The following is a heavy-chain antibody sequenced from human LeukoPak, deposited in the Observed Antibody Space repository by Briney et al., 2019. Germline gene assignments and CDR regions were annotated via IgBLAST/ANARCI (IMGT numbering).Heavy chain of an antibody. CDR3: AKDGSSGSYLNFDY. CDR1: GFTFSSYG. D-gene: IGHD1-26*01. Sequence: PGGSLRLSCAASGFTFSSYGMHWVRQAPGKGLEWVAFIRYDGSNKYYADSVKGRFTISRDNSKNTLYLQMNSLRAEDTAVYYCAKDGSSGSYLNFDYWGQGTLVTVSS. V-gene: IGHV3-30*02. J-gene: IGHJ4*02. CDR2: IRYDGSNK.